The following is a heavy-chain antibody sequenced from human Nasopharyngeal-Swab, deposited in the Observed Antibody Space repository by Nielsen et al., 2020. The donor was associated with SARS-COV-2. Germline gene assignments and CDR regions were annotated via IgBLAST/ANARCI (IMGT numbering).Heavy chain of an antibody. D-gene: IGHD3/OR15-3a*01. CDR2: INPTGDTT. V-gene: IGHV1-46*01. CDR1: GYTFTNSH. J-gene: IGHJ4*02. Sequence: ASVKVSCKASGYTFTNSHMHWVRQAPGQGLEWMGMINPTGDTTGDAQNFEGRLSVTRDTSTGTVYMELSSLRSEDTAVYYCASGGSDFWEGYFDNWGQGTLVTVSS. CDR3: ASGGSDFWEGYFDN.